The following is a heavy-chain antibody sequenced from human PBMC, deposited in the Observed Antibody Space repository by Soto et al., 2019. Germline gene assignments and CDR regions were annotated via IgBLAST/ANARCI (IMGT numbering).Heavy chain of an antibody. J-gene: IGHJ4*02. CDR3: ARGGGYCSGTGCPYVVDS. V-gene: IGHV3-74*03. CDR2: INSDGSST. D-gene: IGHD2-2*01. Sequence: EVQLVDSGGGLVQPGGSLRLSCAASGFAFSNCWMHWVRQAPGKGLVWVSRINSDGSSTTYADSVKGRFTISRDNAKNTLYLRMNSLRVEDTALYFCARGGGYCSGTGCPYVVDSWGRGTLVTVSS. CDR1: GFAFSNCW.